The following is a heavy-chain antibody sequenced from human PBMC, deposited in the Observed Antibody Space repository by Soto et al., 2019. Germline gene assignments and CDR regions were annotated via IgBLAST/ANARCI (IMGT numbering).Heavy chain of an antibody. CDR1: GGSFSGYY. J-gene: IGHJ3*02. V-gene: IGHV4-34*01. Sequence: SETLSLTCAVYGGSFSGYYWSWIRQPPGKGLEWIGEINHSGSTNYNPSLKSRVTISVDTSKNQFSLKLSSVTAADTAVYYCARSSGSYGAFDIWGQGTMVTASS. CDR3: ARSSGSYGAFDI. CDR2: INHSGST. D-gene: IGHD1-26*01.